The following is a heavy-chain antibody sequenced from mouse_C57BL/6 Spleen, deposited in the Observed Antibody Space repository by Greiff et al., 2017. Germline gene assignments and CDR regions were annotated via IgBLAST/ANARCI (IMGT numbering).Heavy chain of an antibody. CDR1: GYTFTSYW. J-gene: IGHJ3*01. CDR3: ARDYYYGSSYVAY. V-gene: IGHV1-64*01. CDR2: IHPNSGST. D-gene: IGHD1-1*01. Sequence: QVQLQQPGAELVKPGASVKLSCKASGYTFTSYWMHWVKQRPGQGLEWIGMIHPNSGSTNYNEKFKSKATLTVDKSSSTAYMQLSSLTSEDSAVYYCARDYYYGSSYVAYWGQGTLVTVSA.